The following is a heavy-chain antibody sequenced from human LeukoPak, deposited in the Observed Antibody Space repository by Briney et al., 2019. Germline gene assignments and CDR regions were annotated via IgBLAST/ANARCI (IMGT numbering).Heavy chain of an antibody. CDR3: TRDESITMIVVEDEYFQH. CDR2: ISSSSSYI. J-gene: IGHJ1*01. Sequence: GGSPRLSCAASGFTFSSYSMNWVRQAPGKGLEWVSSISSSSSYIYYADSVKGRFTISRDNAKNRLYLQMDSLRVEDTAVYFCTRDESITMIVVEDEYFQHWGQGTLVTVSS. CDR1: GFTFSSYS. D-gene: IGHD3-22*01. V-gene: IGHV3-21*01.